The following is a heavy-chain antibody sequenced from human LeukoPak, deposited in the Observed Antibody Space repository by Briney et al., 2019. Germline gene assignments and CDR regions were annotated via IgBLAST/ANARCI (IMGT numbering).Heavy chain of an antibody. CDR3: ARDSTGDYHLFDY. D-gene: IGHD4-17*01. Sequence: PSQTLSLTCAVSGGSISSGGYSWSWIRQPPGKGLEWIGYIYYSGSTYYNPSLKSRVTISVDTSKNQFSLKLSSVTAADTAVYYCARDSTGDYHLFDYWGQGTLVTVSS. CDR1: GGSISSGGYS. V-gene: IGHV4-31*11. J-gene: IGHJ4*02. CDR2: IYYSGST.